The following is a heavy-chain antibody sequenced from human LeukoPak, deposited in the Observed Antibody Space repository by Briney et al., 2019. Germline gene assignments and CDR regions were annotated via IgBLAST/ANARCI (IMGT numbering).Heavy chain of an antibody. D-gene: IGHD3-22*01. CDR3: ARNSDTSGYYFDY. Sequence: SETLSLTCTVSGYSINSGGYYWSWIRQHPGKGLEWIGYIYFSGSAYYNPSLKSRVSISVDTSKNQFSLKLSAVTAADTAMYYCARNSDTSGYYFDYWGQGTLVTVSS. V-gene: IGHV4-31*03. CDR2: IYFSGSA. CDR1: GYSINSGGYY. J-gene: IGHJ4*02.